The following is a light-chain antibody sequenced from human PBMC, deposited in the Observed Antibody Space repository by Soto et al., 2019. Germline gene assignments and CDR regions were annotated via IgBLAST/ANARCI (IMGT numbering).Light chain of an antibody. CDR1: QSVSSY. CDR3: QQRSSWPRT. CDR2: DAS. Sequence: EIVLTQSPATLSLSPGERATLSCRASQSVSSYLAWYQQKPGQTPRLLIYDASNRATGIPARFSGSGSGTDFTLTISSLDPEDFAVYYCQQRSSWPRTFGQGTKLEIK. J-gene: IGKJ2*01. V-gene: IGKV3-11*01.